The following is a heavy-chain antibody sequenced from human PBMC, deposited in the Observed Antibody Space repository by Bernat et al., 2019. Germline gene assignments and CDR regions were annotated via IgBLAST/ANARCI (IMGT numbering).Heavy chain of an antibody. V-gene: IGHV5-10-1*03. CDR3: ARLSDDFWSGYYHFDP. CDR1: GYSFTSYW. D-gene: IGHD3-3*01. CDR2: IDPSDSYT. Sequence: EVQLVQSGAEVKKPGESLRISCKGSGYSFTSYWISRVRQMPGKGLEWMGRIDPSDSYTNYSPSSQGHVTISADKSISTAYLQWSSLKASDTAMYYCARLSDDFWSGYYHFDPWGQGTLVTVSS. J-gene: IGHJ5*02.